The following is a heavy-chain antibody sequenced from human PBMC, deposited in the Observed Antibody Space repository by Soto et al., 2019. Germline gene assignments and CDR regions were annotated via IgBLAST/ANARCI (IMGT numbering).Heavy chain of an antibody. CDR3: AREGVAPYYYYGMDV. Sequence: ASVKVSCKASGYTFTSYGISWVRQAPGQGLEWMGWISTYNGNTNYAQTFQGRVTMTTDTSTSTVHMEVRSLRSDDTAVYYCAREGVAPYYYYGMDVWGQGTPVNVS. D-gene: IGHD5-12*01. J-gene: IGHJ6*02. V-gene: IGHV1-18*01. CDR1: GYTFTSYG. CDR2: ISTYNGNT.